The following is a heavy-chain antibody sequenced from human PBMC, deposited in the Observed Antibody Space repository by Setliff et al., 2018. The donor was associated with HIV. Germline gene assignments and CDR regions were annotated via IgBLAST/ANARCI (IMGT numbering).Heavy chain of an antibody. J-gene: IGHJ4*02. CDR2: ISGSGGNT. V-gene: IGHV3-23*01. D-gene: IGHD6-13*01. CDR1: GFTFMNYA. Sequence: PGESLKISCAASGFTFMNYAMSWVRQAPGKGLAWVSTISGSGGNTYYADSVKGRFTISRDNSNNMLFLQMNSLRTEDTAVYYCAKDRQQLDHREFDYWGQGTLVTVSS. CDR3: AKDRQQLDHREFDY.